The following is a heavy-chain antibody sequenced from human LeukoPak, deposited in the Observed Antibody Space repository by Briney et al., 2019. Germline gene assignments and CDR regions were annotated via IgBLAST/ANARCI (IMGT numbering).Heavy chain of an antibody. CDR1: GFTFNTYA. Sequence: GGSLRLSCAASGFTFNTYALHWVRQAPGKGLEWVAVVSYDGGAKYYADSVKGRFTISRDNSKNTVDLQMYSLRAEDSAVYYCARDGGGYDSWGQGTLVTVSS. J-gene: IGHJ5*01. D-gene: IGHD5-24*01. V-gene: IGHV3-30*03. CDR3: ARDGGGYDS. CDR2: VSYDGGAK.